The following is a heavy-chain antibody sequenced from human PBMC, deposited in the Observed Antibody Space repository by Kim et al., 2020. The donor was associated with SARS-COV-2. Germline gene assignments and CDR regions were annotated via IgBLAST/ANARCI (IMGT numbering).Heavy chain of an antibody. CDR3: AKEEDYYGSGTYFDY. CDR2: ISYDGSNK. Sequence: GGSLRLSCAASGFTFSSYGMHWVRQAPGKGLEWVAVISYDGSNKYYADSVKGRFTISRDNSKNTLYLQMNSLRAEDTAVYYCAKEEDYYGSGTYFDYWG. J-gene: IGHJ4*01. V-gene: IGHV3-30*18. D-gene: IGHD3-10*01. CDR1: GFTFSSYG.